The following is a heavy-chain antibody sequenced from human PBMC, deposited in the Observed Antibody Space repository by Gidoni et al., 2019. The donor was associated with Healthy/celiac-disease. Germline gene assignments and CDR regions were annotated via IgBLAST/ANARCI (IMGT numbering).Heavy chain of an antibody. CDR1: GFTFSSYA. CDR2: ISGSGGST. D-gene: IGHD3-22*01. CDR3: AKDRNYYDSSGYCFDY. J-gene: IGHJ4*02. Sequence: EVQLLEYGGGLVQPGGSLRLSCAASGFTFSSYAMSWVRQAPGKGLEWVSAISGSGGSTYYADSVKGRFTISRDNSKNTLYLQMNSLRAEDTAVYYCAKDRNYYDSSGYCFDYWGQGTLVTVSS. V-gene: IGHV3-23*01.